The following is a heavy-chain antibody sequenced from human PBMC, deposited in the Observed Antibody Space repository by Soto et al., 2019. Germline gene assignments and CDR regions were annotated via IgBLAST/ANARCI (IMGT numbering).Heavy chain of an antibody. CDR2: IYYSGST. Sequence: PSETLSLTCTVSGGSISSYYWSWIRQPPGKGLEWIGYIYYSGSTNYNPSLKSRVTISVDTSKNQFSLKLSSVTAADTAVYYCARHLPDSSDDCWFDPWGQGTLVTVSS. CDR3: ARHLPDSSDDCWFDP. D-gene: IGHD6-25*01. J-gene: IGHJ5*02. CDR1: GGSISSYY. V-gene: IGHV4-59*01.